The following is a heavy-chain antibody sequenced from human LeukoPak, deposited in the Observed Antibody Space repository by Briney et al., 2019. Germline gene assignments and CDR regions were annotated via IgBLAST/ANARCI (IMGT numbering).Heavy chain of an antibody. D-gene: IGHD3-10*01. CDR3: ARTTVLLWFGSREPQAVDY. J-gene: IGHJ4*02. V-gene: IGHV4-61*02. CDR2: IYTSGSA. Sequence: PSQTLSLTCTVSGGSISSGSYYWSWIRQPAGKGLEWIGRIYTSGSANYNPSLKSRVTISVDTSKNQFSLKLSSVTAADTAVYYCARTTVLLWFGSREPQAVDYWGQGTLVTVSS. CDR1: GGSISSGSYY.